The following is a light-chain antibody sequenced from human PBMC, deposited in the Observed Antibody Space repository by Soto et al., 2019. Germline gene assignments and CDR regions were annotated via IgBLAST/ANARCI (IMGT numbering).Light chain of an antibody. CDR2: GAA. J-gene: IGKJ1*01. Sequence: EIVLTQSPGTLSLSPGERATLSCRASQSVTSGYLAWFQQKPGQPPRLLIYGAASRATGVPDRFSGSGSGTDFTLTISRLGPEDFAVYYCQQYGSSPPKTFGQGTKVEIK. V-gene: IGKV3-20*01. CDR1: QSVTSGY. CDR3: QQYGSSPPKT.